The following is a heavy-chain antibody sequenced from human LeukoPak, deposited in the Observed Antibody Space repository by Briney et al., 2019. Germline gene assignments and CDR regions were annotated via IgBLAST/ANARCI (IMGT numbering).Heavy chain of an antibody. CDR1: GGSISSGSYY. J-gene: IGHJ4*02. CDR3: AQMGIAARIDY. Sequence: SQTPSLTCTVSGGSISSGSYYWSWIRQPAGKGLEWIGRIYTSGSTNYNPSLKSRVTISVDTSKNQFSLKLSSVTAADTAVYYCAQMGIAARIDYWGQGTLVTVSS. D-gene: IGHD6-6*01. V-gene: IGHV4-61*02. CDR2: IYTSGST.